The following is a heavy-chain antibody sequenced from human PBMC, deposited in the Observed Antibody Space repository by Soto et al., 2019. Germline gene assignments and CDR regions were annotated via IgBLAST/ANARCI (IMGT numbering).Heavy chain of an antibody. CDR1: GFTFTNAW. V-gene: IGHV3-15*07. J-gene: IGHJ4*02. CDR3: TTLSPPPLHYYGDLLDDY. CDR2: IKSKTDSETT. D-gene: IGHD3-10*01. Sequence: PGGSLRLSCAASGFTFTNAWMNWVRQAPGKGLEWVGRIKSKTDSETTDYAAPVKGRFTISRDDSRNTLYLQMNSLKTEDTAVYYCTTLSPPPLHYYGDLLDDYWGQGT.